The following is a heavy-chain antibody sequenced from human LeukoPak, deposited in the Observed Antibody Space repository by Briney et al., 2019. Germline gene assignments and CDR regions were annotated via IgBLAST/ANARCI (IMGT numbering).Heavy chain of an antibody. CDR1: GFTFSTYA. D-gene: IGHD6-19*01. CDR3: AKNLYSSGWYYLDY. J-gene: IGHJ4*02. V-gene: IGHV3-23*01. CDR2: ISGSGGGT. Sequence: GGSLRLSCAASGFTFSTYATSWVRQAPGKGLEWVSAISGSGGGTYYADSVKGRFTISRDNSKNTLYLQMNSLRAEDTAVYYCAKNLYSSGWYYLDYWGQGTPVTVSP.